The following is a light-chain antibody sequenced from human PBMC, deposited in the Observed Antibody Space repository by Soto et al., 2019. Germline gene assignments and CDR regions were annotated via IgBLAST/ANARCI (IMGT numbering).Light chain of an antibody. CDR3: QQYDTFPRT. V-gene: IGKV1-5*03. CDR2: QTS. CDR1: QSVREW. J-gene: IGKJ1*01. Sequence: DVQMTQSPSTLSASVGDRVTITCRASQSVREWLAWFQQKPGKAPKLLSSQTSTLESGIPARFGGSGSGTDFTLTISSLQPDDFATYYCQQYDTFPRTFGQGTKVEVK.